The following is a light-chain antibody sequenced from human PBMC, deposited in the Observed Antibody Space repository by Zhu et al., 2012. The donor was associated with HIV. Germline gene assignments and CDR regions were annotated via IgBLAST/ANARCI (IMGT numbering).Light chain of an antibody. V-gene: IGKV1-9*01. CDR3: QHLTLYPT. Sequence: DIQLTQSPSFLSASVGDRVSQASQGISNHLAWYHQKPGKAPKLLIYGASILQSGVPSRFSGSGSGTEFTLTISSLQPEDFATYFCQHLTLYPTFGGGSKVEIK. CDR2: GAS. CDR1: QGISNH. J-gene: IGKJ4*01.